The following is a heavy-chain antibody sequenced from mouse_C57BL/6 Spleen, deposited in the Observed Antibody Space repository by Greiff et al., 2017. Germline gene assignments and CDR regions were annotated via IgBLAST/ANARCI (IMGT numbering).Heavy chain of an antibody. CDR1: GYTFTSYW. D-gene: IGHD2-1*01. Sequence: QVHVKQPGAELVRPGSSVKLSCKASGYTFTSYWMHWVKQRPIQGLEWIGNIDPSDSETHYNQKFKDKATLTVDKSSSTAYMQLSSLTSEDSAVYYCHLLWSYAMDYWGQGTSVTVSS. CDR3: HLLWSYAMDY. V-gene: IGHV1-52*01. J-gene: IGHJ4*01. CDR2: IDPSDSET.